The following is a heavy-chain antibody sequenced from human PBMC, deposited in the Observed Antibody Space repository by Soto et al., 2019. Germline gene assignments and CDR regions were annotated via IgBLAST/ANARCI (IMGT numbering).Heavy chain of an antibody. D-gene: IGHD4-17*01. CDR3: ARHVDDYGASGWFDP. J-gene: IGHJ5*02. Sequence: SETLSLTCTVSGGSISSYYWSWIRQPPGKGLEWIGYIYYSGSTNYNPSLKSRVTISVDTSKNQFSLKLSSVTAADTAVYYCARHVDDYGASGWFDPWGQGTLVTVSS. CDR1: GGSISSYY. V-gene: IGHV4-59*08. CDR2: IYYSGST.